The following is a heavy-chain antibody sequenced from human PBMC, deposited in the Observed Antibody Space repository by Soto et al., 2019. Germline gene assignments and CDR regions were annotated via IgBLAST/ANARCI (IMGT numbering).Heavy chain of an antibody. CDR2: IDPGDTYA. D-gene: IGHD2-2*01. CDR1: GYTLTTFW. V-gene: IGHV5-10-1*01. Sequence: PGESLQISCTGFGYTLTTFWISWVRQMPGKGLEWMGRIDPGDTYATYSPAFQGHVTISADKATSTAYLQWSSLKASDTAMYFCARIYCTTTTCDSWFEPWGQGTLVTVSS. J-gene: IGHJ5*02. CDR3: ARIYCTTTTCDSWFEP.